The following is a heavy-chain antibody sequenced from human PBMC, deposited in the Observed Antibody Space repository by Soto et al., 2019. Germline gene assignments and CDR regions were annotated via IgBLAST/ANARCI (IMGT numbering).Heavy chain of an antibody. CDR1: GGSISSGGFY. D-gene: IGHD3-9*01. V-gene: IGHV4-31*03. Sequence: SETLSLTCTVSGGSISSGGFYWTWIRQHPGKGLEWIGYIYYSGSTYYNPSLKSRITMSVDTSKNQFSLKLSSVTAADTAVYYCARGGRYSTEPFDYWGQGTLVTVSS. CDR2: IYYSGST. J-gene: IGHJ4*02. CDR3: ARGGRYSTEPFDY.